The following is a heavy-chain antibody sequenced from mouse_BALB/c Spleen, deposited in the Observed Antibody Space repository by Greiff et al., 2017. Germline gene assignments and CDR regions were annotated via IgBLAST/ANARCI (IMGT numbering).Heavy chain of an antibody. CDR1: GYTFTSYN. J-gene: IGHJ4*01. D-gene: IGHD2-4*01. V-gene: IGHV1-12*01. CDR3: AMITTYYAMDY. Sequence: QSGAELVRSGASVKMSCKASGYTFTSYNMHWVKQTPGQGLEWIGYIYPGNGGTNYNQKFKGKATLTADTSSSTAYMQISSLTSEDSAVYFCAMITTYYAMDYWGQGTSVTVSS. CDR2: IYPGNGGT.